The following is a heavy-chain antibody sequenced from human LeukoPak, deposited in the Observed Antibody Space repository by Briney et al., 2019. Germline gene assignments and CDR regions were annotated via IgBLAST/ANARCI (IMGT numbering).Heavy chain of an antibody. CDR3: ARGYCSGGSCYSRDWFDP. J-gene: IGHJ5*02. Sequence: ASVKVSCKASGYTFTGYYMHWVRQAPGQGLEWMGWINPNSGGTNYAQKFQGRVTMTTDTSTSTAYMELRSLRSDDTAVYYCARGYCSGGSCYSRDWFDPWGQGTLVTVSS. CDR1: GYTFTGYY. D-gene: IGHD2-15*01. V-gene: IGHV1-2*02. CDR2: INPNSGGT.